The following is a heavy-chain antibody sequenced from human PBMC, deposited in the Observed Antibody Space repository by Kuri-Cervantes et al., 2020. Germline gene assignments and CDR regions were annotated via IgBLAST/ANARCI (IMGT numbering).Heavy chain of an antibody. Sequence: LSLTCAASGFTFSSYGMHWVRQAPGKGLEWVAVIWYDGSNKYYADSVKGRFTISRDNSKNTLYLQMNSLRAGDTAVYYCARDWTGALDYWGQGTLVTVSS. V-gene: IGHV3-33*01. CDR3: ARDWTGALDY. CDR1: GFTFSSYG. D-gene: IGHD3/OR15-3a*01. J-gene: IGHJ4*02. CDR2: IWYDGSNK.